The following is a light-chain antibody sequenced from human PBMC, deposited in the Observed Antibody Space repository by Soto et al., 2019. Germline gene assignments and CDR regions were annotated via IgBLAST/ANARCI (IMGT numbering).Light chain of an antibody. J-gene: IGKJ1*01. Sequence: ETMMTQSPETLSVSLGERATLSRSASQSLRSSLAWYQQNPGQDPRLLIYDASARATGIAARFRGSGSGKDFTLTISGLQSEDLAVYDCQQYNNWPRTFGQGTKVDIK. CDR1: QSLRSS. CDR3: QQYNNWPRT. V-gene: IGKV3-15*01. CDR2: DAS.